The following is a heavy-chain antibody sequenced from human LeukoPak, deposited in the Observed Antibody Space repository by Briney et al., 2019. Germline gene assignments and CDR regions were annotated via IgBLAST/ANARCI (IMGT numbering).Heavy chain of an antibody. CDR1: GYTLTGYY. CDR2: INPNTGAT. D-gene: IGHD6-19*01. Sequence: AASVKVSCKASGYTLTGYYLRWVRQAPGQGLEWMGWINPNTGATHSAQKFQGRITMTRDTSISTAYMDLSRLRSDDTVVYYCARDRVGSGWPRPYYFVVWGQGTLVTVSS. CDR3: ARDRVGSGWPRPYYFVV. J-gene: IGHJ4*02. V-gene: IGHV1-2*02.